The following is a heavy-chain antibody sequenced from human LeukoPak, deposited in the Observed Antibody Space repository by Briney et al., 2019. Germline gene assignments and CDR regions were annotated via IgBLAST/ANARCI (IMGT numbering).Heavy chain of an antibody. V-gene: IGHV4-59*01. J-gene: IGHJ4*02. D-gene: IGHD5-12*01. CDR2: IYYSGST. CDR3: ARASVDIVATYQDYYFDY. CDR1: GGSISSYY. Sequence: PSETLSLTCTVSGGSISSYYWSWTRQHPGKGLEWIGYIYYSGSTNYNPSLKSRVTISVDTSKNQFSLKLSSVTAADTAVYYCARASVDIVATYQDYYFDYWGQGTLVTVSS.